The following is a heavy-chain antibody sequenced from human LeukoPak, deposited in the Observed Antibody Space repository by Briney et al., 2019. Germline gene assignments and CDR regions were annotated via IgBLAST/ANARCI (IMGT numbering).Heavy chain of an antibody. V-gene: IGHV1-2*02. CDR1: GYTFTGYY. CDR3: ARDRPLDADDYYGFYYFDY. Sequence: ASVKVSCKASGYTFTGYYMHWVRQAPGQGLEWMGWINSKSGGTNYAQKFQGRVTMTRDTSISTAYMELSRLRSDDTAVYYCARDRPLDADDYYGFYYFDYWGQGTLVTVSS. J-gene: IGHJ4*02. D-gene: IGHD3-10*01. CDR2: INSKSGGT.